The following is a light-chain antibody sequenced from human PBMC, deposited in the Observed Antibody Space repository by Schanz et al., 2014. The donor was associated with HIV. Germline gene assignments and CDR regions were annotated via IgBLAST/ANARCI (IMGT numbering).Light chain of an antibody. J-gene: IGKJ4*01. CDR3: QKYDSVPLT. CDR1: QSISNY. Sequence: DIQMTQSPSSLSASVGDRVTITCRASQSISNYLNWYQQKPGKAPKLLIYAASSLQSRVPSRFNGSGSGTDFTLTISCLQPEDVATYYCQKYDSVPLTFGGGTKVEIK. CDR2: AAS. V-gene: IGKV1-39*01.